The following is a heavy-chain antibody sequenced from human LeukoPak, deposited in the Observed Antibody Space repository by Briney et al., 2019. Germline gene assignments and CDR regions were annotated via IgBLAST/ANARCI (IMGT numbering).Heavy chain of an antibody. Sequence: ASVKLSCKASGYTFTGHYIHWMRQSPGQGLEWMGGINPNNVGTHYAQQFQARVTMTTYTSITTAYMHLSSLRSDDTVVYYCARARGEGYYMDVWGKGSTVSVSS. CDR2: INPNNVGT. J-gene: IGHJ6*03. CDR1: GYTFTGHY. V-gene: IGHV1-2*05. CDR3: ARARGEGYYMDV.